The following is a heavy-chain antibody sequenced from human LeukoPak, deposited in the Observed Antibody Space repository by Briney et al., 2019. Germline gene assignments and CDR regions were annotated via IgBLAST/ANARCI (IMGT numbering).Heavy chain of an antibody. D-gene: IGHD1-26*01. CDR1: GFTFSDYY. CDR3: ARDPYDGSYGDDYYYYMDF. CDR2: ISSSGSTI. V-gene: IGHV3-11*04. J-gene: IGHJ6*03. Sequence: KTGGSLRLSRAASGFTFSDYYMSWIRQAPGKGLEWVSYISSSGSTIYYADSVKGRFTISRDNAKNSLSLQMNSLRAEDTAVYYCARDPYDGSYGDDYYYYMDFWGKGATVTISS.